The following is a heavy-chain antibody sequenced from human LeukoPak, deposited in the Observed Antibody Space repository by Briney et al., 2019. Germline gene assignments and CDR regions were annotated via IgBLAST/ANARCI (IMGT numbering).Heavy chain of an antibody. D-gene: IGHD5-12*01. Sequence: SETLSLTCAVYGGSFSGYYWSWIRQPPGKGLEWIGEINHSGSTNYNPSLKSRVTMSVDTSKNQFSLRLSSVTAADTAVYYCARHGGESIMAMILHAFDIWGQGTMVTVSS. CDR2: INHSGST. CDR1: GGSFSGYY. CDR3: ARHGGESIMAMILHAFDI. V-gene: IGHV4-34*01. J-gene: IGHJ3*02.